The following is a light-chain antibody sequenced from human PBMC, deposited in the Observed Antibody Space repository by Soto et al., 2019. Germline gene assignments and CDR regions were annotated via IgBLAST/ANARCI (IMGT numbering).Light chain of an antibody. V-gene: IGKV3-20*01. CDR3: QQYDGSPLYT. CDR1: QSVSSTY. Sequence: EIVLTQSPGTLSLSPGERATLSCRASQSVSSTYLAWYQQKPGQAPRLLIYSASRRATGIPDRFRGSGSGTDFTLTISRLEPEDFAVYYCQQYDGSPLYTFGQGTKLEIK. CDR2: SAS. J-gene: IGKJ2*01.